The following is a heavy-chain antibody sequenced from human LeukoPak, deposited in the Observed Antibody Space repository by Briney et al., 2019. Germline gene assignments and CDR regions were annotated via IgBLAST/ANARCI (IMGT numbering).Heavy chain of an antibody. J-gene: IGHJ3*02. CDR1: GGSFSGYY. V-gene: IGHV4-34*01. D-gene: IGHD5-24*01. Sequence: SETLSLTCAVYGGSFSGYYWSWIRQPPGKGLEWIGEINHSGSTNYNPSLKSRVTISVDTSKNQFSLKLSSVTAADTAVYYCARDRRWLQFHDAFDIWGQGTMVTVSS. CDR3: ARDRRWLQFHDAFDI. CDR2: INHSGST.